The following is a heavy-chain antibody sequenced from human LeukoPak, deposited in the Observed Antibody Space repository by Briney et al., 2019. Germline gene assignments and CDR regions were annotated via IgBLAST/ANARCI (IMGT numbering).Heavy chain of an antibody. CDR2: INHSGST. J-gene: IGHJ5*02. D-gene: IGHD3-3*01. Sequence: SETLSLTCAVYGGSFSGYYWSCIRHPPGKGLSLVGEINHSGSTNYNPSLKSRVTISVDTSKNQFSLKLSSVTAADTAVYYCARVVPITIFGVVNNWFDPWGQGTLVTVSS. CDR1: GGSFSGYY. V-gene: IGHV4-34*01. CDR3: ARVVPITIFGVVNNWFDP.